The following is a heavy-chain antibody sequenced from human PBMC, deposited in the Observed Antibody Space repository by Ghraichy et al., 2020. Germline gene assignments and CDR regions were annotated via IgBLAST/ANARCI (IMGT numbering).Heavy chain of an antibody. J-gene: IGHJ3*02. CDR1: GFSFSTRN. Sequence: LSLTCTASGFSFSTRNMNWICQPPGQGLKWVSFISGSDSTIYYADSVKGRFTISRDNARNSLYLQMNSLRDEDTAVYYCAGAFYIWGQGTMVTVSS. CDR3: AGAFYI. CDR2: ISGSDSTI. V-gene: IGHV3-48*02.